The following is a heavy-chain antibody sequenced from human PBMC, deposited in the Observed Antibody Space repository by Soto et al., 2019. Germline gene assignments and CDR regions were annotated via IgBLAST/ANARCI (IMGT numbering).Heavy chain of an antibody. Sequence: SETLSLTCTVSGGSISSYYWSWIRQPPGKGLEWIGYIYYSGSTNYNPSLKSRVTISVDTSKNQFSLKLSSVTAADTAVYYCARHFVGVGGGSCYSLGCYYYYMDVWGKGTTVTVSS. J-gene: IGHJ6*03. CDR2: IYYSGST. CDR1: GGSISSYY. V-gene: IGHV4-59*08. D-gene: IGHD2-15*01. CDR3: ARHFVGVGGGSCYSLGCYYYYMDV.